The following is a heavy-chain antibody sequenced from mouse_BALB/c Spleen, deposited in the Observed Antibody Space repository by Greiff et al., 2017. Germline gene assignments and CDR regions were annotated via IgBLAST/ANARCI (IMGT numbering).Heavy chain of an antibody. CDR1: GFNIKDTY. CDR3: ARKDGNYEGFAY. V-gene: IGHV14-3*02. Sequence: EVQLQQSGAELVKPGASVKLSCTASGFNIKDTYMHWVQQRPEQGLEWIGRIDPANGNTKYDPKFQGKATITADTSSNTAYLQLSSLTSEDTAVYYCARKDGNYEGFAYWGQGTLVTVSA. D-gene: IGHD2-1*01. CDR2: IDPANGNT. J-gene: IGHJ3*01.